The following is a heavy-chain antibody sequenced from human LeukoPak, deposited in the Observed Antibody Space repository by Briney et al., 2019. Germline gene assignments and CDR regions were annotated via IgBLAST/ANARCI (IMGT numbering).Heavy chain of an antibody. Sequence: GGSLRLSCAASGFTFSDYYMSWIRQAPGKGLEWVSYISSSGSTIYYADSVKGRFTISRDNAKNSLYLQMNSLRAEGTAVYYCARSPFLRYFDLLDYWGQGTLVTVSS. J-gene: IGHJ4*02. D-gene: IGHD3-9*01. CDR3: ARSPFLRYFDLLDY. V-gene: IGHV3-11*01. CDR2: ISSSGSTI. CDR1: GFTFSDYY.